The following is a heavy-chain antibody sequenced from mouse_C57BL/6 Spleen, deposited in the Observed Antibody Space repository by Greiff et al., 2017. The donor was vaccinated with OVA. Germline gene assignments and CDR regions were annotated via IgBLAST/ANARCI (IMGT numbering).Heavy chain of an antibody. J-gene: IGHJ2*01. CDR2: ISDGGSYT. CDR3: ARGLYYFDY. Sequence: DVHLVESGGGLVKPGGSLKLSCAASGFTFSSYAMSWVRQTPEKRLEWVATISDGGSYTYYPDNVKGRFTISRDNAKNNLYLQMSHLKSEDTAMYYCARGLYYFDYWGQGTTLTVSS. CDR1: GFTFSSYA. V-gene: IGHV5-4*01.